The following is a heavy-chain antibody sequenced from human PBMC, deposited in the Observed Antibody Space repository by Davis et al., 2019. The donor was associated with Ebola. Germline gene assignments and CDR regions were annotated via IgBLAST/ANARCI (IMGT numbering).Heavy chain of an antibody. D-gene: IGHD3-10*01. J-gene: IGHJ3*02. Sequence: PSETLSLTCTVSGGSISSGSYYWSWIRQPAGKGLEWIGRIYTSGSTNYNPSLKSRVTMSVDTSKNQFSLKLSSVTAADTAVYYCARSGGSSRGNDAFDIWGQGTMVTVSS. CDR1: GGSISSGSYY. CDR3: ARSGGSSRGNDAFDI. V-gene: IGHV4-61*02. CDR2: IYTSGST.